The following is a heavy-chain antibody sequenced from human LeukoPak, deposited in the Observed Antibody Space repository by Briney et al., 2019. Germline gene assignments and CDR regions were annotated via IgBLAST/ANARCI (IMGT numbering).Heavy chain of an antibody. CDR3: ARTRPDYYDY. V-gene: IGHV3-7*01. CDR1: GFTFSNFW. CDR2: INEDGSEK. D-gene: IGHD3-9*01. J-gene: IGHJ4*02. Sequence: GGSLRLSCAASGFTFSNFWMTWVRQAPGKGLEWVANINEDGSEKYYVDSAKGRFTISRDNAHNSLYLQMNSLRAEDTAVYYCARTRPDYYDYWGQGALVTVSS.